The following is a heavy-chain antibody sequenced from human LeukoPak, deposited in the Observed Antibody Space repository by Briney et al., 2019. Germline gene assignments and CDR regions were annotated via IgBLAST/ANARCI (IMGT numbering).Heavy chain of an antibody. J-gene: IGHJ4*02. CDR3: ARGEVGRSYGIAFDY. Sequence: ASVKVSCKASGYTFISYGISWVRQAPGQGLEWMGWISAYNGNTNYAQKFQGRVTMTTDTSTSTAYMELRSLRSDDTAVYYCARGEVGRSYGIAFDYWGQGTLVTVSS. V-gene: IGHV1-18*01. CDR2: ISAYNGNT. CDR1: GYTFISYG. D-gene: IGHD1-26*01.